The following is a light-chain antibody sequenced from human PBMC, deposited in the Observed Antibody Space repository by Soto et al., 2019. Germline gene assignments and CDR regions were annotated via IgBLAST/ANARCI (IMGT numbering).Light chain of an antibody. CDR1: QSLNSTY. V-gene: IGKV3-20*01. CDR3: QQSLNPKT. Sequence: EIVLTQSPGTLSLSPGEGATLSCRASQSLNSTYLAWYQWKPGQAPRLVIYGASSRATGIPDRFTGSGSGTDFTLTISRLEPEDFAVYYCQQSLNPKTFGQGTKVDIK. CDR2: GAS. J-gene: IGKJ1*01.